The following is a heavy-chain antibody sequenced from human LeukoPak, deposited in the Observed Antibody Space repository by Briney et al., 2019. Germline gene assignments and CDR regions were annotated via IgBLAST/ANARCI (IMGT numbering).Heavy chain of an antibody. CDR2: IKNKIDGGTA. CDR1: GFTFKYAW. J-gene: IGHJ3*02. V-gene: IGHV3-15*01. CDR3: STDEYNWSFSSGFDN. D-gene: IGHD1-20*01. Sequence: GGSLRLSCTASGFTFKYAWMRWLRQAPGKGLEWVGRIKNKIDGGTADYAAPVKGRFTISRDDSKNTAYLQMNGLKTEDTAVYYCSTDEYNWSFSSGFDNCGQGTMVTVSS.